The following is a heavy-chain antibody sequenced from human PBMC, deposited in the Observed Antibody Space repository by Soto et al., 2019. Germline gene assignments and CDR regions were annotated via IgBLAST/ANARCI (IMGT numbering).Heavy chain of an antibody. Sequence: QVQLVQSGAEVKKPGASVKVSCKASGYTFINYGISWVRQAPGQGLEWMGWISGYNGNTDYAQKPQGRLTMTKDTSTNTAYMELRGLRSDDTAVYSCARGQYYFDSWGQGTLVIVSP. D-gene: IGHD4-4*01. CDR3: ARGQYYFDS. CDR1: GYTFINYG. V-gene: IGHV1-18*01. J-gene: IGHJ4*02. CDR2: ISGYNGNT.